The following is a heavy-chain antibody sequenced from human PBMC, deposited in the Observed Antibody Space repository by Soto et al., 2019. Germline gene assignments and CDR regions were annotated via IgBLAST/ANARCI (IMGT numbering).Heavy chain of an antibody. V-gene: IGHV1-18*01. Sequence: GASVKVSCKTSGYIFTSYGIGWARQAPGQGLEWMGWINTYNGHTYYAQNLQGRVTLTTDTSTSTAYMELRSLRSNDTAIYYCARDWGWDLLQTVGPLDSWGRGTLVTVSS. J-gene: IGHJ4*02. D-gene: IGHD1-26*01. CDR2: INTYNGHT. CDR1: GYIFTSYG. CDR3: ARDWGWDLLQTVGPLDS.